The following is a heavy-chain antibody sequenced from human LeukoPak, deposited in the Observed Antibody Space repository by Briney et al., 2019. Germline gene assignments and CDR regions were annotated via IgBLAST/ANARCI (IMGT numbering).Heavy chain of an antibody. Sequence: PTETLFLTCTVPGGSISSGRYSWSWIRQPAGTGLAWIGRIYTSGSTNYKPSVKSRVTKSVHTSQNKLSLKLSAVTPADSAVHYRARDIAVAGMGWDYFDYWGQGTLVTVSS. CDR1: GGSISSGRYS. D-gene: IGHD6-19*01. V-gene: IGHV4-61*02. J-gene: IGHJ4*02. CDR2: IYTSGST. CDR3: ARDIAVAGMGWDYFDY.